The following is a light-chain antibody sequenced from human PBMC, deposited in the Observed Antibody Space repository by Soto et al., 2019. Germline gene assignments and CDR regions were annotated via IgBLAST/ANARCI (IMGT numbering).Light chain of an antibody. CDR2: KAS. V-gene: IGKV1-5*03. CDR3: QQYNGFSRT. CDR1: QSIDIW. Sequence: DIQMTQSPFTLSASVGDRVTITCRASQSIDIWLAWYQQKPGKAPKLLIYKASSLESGVPSRYSGSGSGTEFTLTISSLQPDDFATYYCQQYNGFSRTFGQGTKVDIK. J-gene: IGKJ1*01.